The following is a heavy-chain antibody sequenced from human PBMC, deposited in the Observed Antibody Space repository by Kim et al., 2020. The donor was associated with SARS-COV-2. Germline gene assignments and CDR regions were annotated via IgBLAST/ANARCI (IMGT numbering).Heavy chain of an antibody. J-gene: IGHJ6*02. Sequence: GGSLRLSCAASGFTFSSYWMSWVRQAPGKGLEWVANIKKDGSEKYYVDSVKGRFTISRDNAKNSLYLQMNSLRAEDTAVYYCARDRYCSSTSCLGMDVWGQGTTVTVSS. CDR3: ARDRYCSSTSCLGMDV. CDR2: IKKDGSEK. CDR1: GFTFSSYW. V-gene: IGHV3-7*01. D-gene: IGHD2-2*01.